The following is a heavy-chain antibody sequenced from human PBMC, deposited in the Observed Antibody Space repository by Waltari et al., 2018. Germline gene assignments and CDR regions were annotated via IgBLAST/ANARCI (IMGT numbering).Heavy chain of an antibody. D-gene: IGHD1-26*01. V-gene: IGHV3-33*01. CDR3: TRGPNIVGATGPFDY. CDR2: IWYDGSNK. CDR1: GFTFSSYV. J-gene: IGHJ4*02. Sequence: QVQLVESGGGVVQPGRSLRLSCAASGFTFSSYVMPWVRQAPGKGLEWVAVIWYDGSNKYYQDSVKGRFTISRDNSKNTLYVQMNSLRAEDTAVYYCTRGPNIVGATGPFDYWGQGTLVTVSS.